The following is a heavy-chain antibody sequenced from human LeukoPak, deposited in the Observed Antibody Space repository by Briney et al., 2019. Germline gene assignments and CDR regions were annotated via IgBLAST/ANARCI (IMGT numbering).Heavy chain of an antibody. CDR2: IYSGGST. D-gene: IGHD2-15*01. CDR3: ARGAWGSWLSFDY. V-gene: IGHV3-66*01. Sequence: GGSLRLSCAASGFTVSSNYMSWVRQAPRKGLEWVSVIYSGGSTYYSDSVKGRFTISRDNSKNTLYLQMNSLRAEDTAVYYCARGAWGSWLSFDYWGQGTLVTVSS. J-gene: IGHJ4*02. CDR1: GFTVSSNY.